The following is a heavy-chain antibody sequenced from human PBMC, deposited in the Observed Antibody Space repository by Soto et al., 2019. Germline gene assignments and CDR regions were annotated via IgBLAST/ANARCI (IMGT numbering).Heavy chain of an antibody. Sequence: EVQLVQSGGGLVQPGGSLRLSCAASGFSVSSNSMSWVRQAPGKGLEWVSVFYRDGGTFHVDSVKGRFTLSRDNSKNTVFLEMNSLRAEDTAVYFCARRTQLWSPIDYWGQGTLVTVSS. J-gene: IGHJ4*02. CDR3: ARRTQLWSPIDY. CDR2: FYRDGGT. D-gene: IGHD5-18*01. CDR1: GFSVSSNS. V-gene: IGHV3-66*01.